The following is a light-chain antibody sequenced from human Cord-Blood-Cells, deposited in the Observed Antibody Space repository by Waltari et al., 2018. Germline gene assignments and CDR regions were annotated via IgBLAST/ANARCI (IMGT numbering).Light chain of an antibody. J-gene: IGKJ1*01. CDR2: AAS. CDR1: QGIRSW. CDR3: QQANSCPWT. V-gene: IGKV1-12*01. Sequence: DIQMTQSPSSVSAPVGDRVTITCRASQGIRSWLAWYQQKPGKAPKLLIYAASSLESGVPSRLSCSGSGTDFTLTIISLQPGDFATYYCQQANSCPWTFGQGTKVEIK.